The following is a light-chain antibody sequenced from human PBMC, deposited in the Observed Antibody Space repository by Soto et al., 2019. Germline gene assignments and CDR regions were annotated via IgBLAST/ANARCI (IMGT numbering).Light chain of an antibody. CDR1: SSDIGGYYY. J-gene: IGLJ1*01. Sequence: QSALTQPASVSGSPGQSITISCTGTSSDIGGYYYVSWYQHHPGKAPKLLIYQVTNRPSRVSNRFSGSESGNTASLTISGLQAVDEADYYCTSYSSSDIFYVFGTGTKLTVL. CDR2: QVT. CDR3: TSYSSSDIFYV. V-gene: IGLV2-14*01.